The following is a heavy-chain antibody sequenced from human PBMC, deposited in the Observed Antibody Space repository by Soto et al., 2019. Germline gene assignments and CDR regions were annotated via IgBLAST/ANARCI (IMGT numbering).Heavy chain of an antibody. CDR1: GYTFTSYG. V-gene: IGHV1-18*01. Sequence: QVQLVQSGAEVKKPGASVQVSCKASGYTFTSYGISWVRQAPGQGLEWMGWISAYNGNTNYAQKLQGRVTMTTGTSTSTADMELRSLRSDDTVVDNCARHRAGSSSGYDGGERGMDVWGRGTTVTVSS. CDR2: ISAYNGNT. D-gene: IGHD6-13*01. J-gene: IGHJ6*02. CDR3: ARHRAGSSSGYDGGERGMDV.